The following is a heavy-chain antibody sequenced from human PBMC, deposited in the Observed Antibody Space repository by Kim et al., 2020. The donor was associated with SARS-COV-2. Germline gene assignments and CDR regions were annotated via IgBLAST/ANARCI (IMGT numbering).Heavy chain of an antibody. D-gene: IGHD3-9*01. Sequence: SETLSLTCTVSGGSISSSNYYWGWVRQPPGKGLEWIGNIYYSGSTYYNPSLTSRVTISVDTSKNQFSLKLTSVTAADTAVYYCARENILTGYNWGQGTLVTVSS. V-gene: IGHV4-39*07. CDR3: ARENILTGYN. J-gene: IGHJ4*02. CDR2: IYYSGST. CDR1: GGSISSSNYY.